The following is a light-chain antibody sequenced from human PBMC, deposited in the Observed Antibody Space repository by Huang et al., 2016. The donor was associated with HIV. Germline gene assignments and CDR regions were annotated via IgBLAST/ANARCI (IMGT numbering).Light chain of an antibody. CDR2: KLA. CDR3: MQASHGAET. V-gene: IGKV2-30*01. J-gene: IGKJ1*01. CDR1: QSLVYGDGNIY. Sequence: DVLLTQSPLSLPVTFGQPAFITCKSNQSLVYGDGNIYLNWFHQRPGHCPRRLIYKLANRDSGVPDRFSAGGSGADFTLWISEVEAEDVGDYYCMQASHGAETFGQGTRVDIK.